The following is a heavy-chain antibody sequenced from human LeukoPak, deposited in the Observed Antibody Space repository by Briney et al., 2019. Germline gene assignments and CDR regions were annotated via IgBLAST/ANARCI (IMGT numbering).Heavy chain of an antibody. D-gene: IGHD2-15*01. CDR3: ARLLAGCPGGRCRAHFDY. V-gene: IGHV4-59*01. CDR1: GDSINSNY. CDR2: IYYGGST. J-gene: IGHJ4*02. Sequence: SETLSLTCSVSGDSINSNYWSWMRQPLGKGLEWIGYIYYGGSTNYNPSLKSRVSMSVDTSKNQFSLNLSSVTAADTAVYHCARLLAGCPGGRCRAHFDYWGQGTLVTVSS.